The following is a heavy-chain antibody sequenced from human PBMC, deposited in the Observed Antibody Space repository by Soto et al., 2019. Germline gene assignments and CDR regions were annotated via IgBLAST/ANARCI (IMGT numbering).Heavy chain of an antibody. CDR3: ARGFPGFLRGWFDP. Sequence: ETLSLTCAVYGVSFSGYYCSWIRQPPGKGLEWIGEIYHTGSTNYNPSLKSRVTISVDTSKNQFSLKLSSVTAADTAVYYCARGFPGFLRGWFDPWGQGTLVTVSS. CDR2: IYHTGST. V-gene: IGHV4-34*01. J-gene: IGHJ5*02. D-gene: IGHD3-3*01. CDR1: GVSFSGYY.